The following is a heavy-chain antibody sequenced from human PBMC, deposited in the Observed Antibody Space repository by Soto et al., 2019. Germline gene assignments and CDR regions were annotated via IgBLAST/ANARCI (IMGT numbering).Heavy chain of an antibody. V-gene: IGHV2-5*02. CDR3: ARIGYCSSSSCYLDWYFAL. Sequence: QITLKESGPTLVKPTQTLTLTCTFSRFSLNTSGVGVGWIRQPPGKALEWLALIYWDDDKRYSPSLKSRLTITKDTPKNQVVLTTTHMDPVDTATSYCARIGYCSSSSCYLDWYFALWGRGTLVTVSS. CDR2: IYWDDDK. CDR1: RFSLNTSGVG. J-gene: IGHJ2*01. D-gene: IGHD2-2*01.